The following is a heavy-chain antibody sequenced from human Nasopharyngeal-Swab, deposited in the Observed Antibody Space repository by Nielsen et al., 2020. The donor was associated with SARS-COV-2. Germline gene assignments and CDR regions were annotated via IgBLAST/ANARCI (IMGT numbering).Heavy chain of an antibody. CDR2: INHSGST. D-gene: IGHD6-13*01. CDR1: GGSFSGYY. J-gene: IGHJ5*02. V-gene: IGHV4-34*01. Sequence: LETLSLTCAVYGGSFSGYYWNWIRQPPGKGLEWIGEINHSGSTNYNPSLKSRVTISLDTSKNQFSLKLSSVTAADTAVYYCARSRYTSSWYGVRNWFDPWGQGTLVTVSS. CDR3: ARSRYTSSWYGVRNWFDP.